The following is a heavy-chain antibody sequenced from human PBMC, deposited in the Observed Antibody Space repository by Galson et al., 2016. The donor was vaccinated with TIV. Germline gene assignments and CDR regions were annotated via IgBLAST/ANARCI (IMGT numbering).Heavy chain of an antibody. CDR1: GDSINRGNYY. CDR3: ARNTRDWDKRVDY. D-gene: IGHD1/OR15-1a*01. Sequence: LSLTCTVSGDSINRGNYYWAWFRQPPGKRLEWIGSVYYVGSTYYNPSLKSRVTIFVDTSKTHFSLKVNSVTAADTALYYCARNTRDWDKRVDYWGQGILVTVSS. CDR2: VYYVGST. V-gene: IGHV4-39*02. J-gene: IGHJ4*02.